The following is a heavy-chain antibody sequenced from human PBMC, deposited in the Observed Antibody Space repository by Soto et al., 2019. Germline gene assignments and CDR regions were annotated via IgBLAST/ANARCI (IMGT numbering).Heavy chain of an antibody. CDR3: ARGRRDFLLEMDV. Sequence: ASLKGSCKSAGYTFTEYLIDWGRTATGQGLEWMGWMNPNSGNTGYAQKFQGRVTMTRNTSISTAYMELSSLRSEDTAVYYCARGRRDFLLEMDVWGKGTTVTVSS. CDR2: MNPNSGNT. J-gene: IGHJ6*04. V-gene: IGHV1-8*01. D-gene: IGHD3-3*01. CDR1: GYTFTEYL.